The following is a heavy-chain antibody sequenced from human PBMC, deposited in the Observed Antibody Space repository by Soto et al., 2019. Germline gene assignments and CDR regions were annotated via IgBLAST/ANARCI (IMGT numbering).Heavy chain of an antibody. D-gene: IGHD3-22*01. Sequence: QVQLVESGGGVVQPGRSLRLSCAASGFTFSSYGMHWVRQAPGKGLEWVAVISYDGSNKYYADSVKGRFTISRDNSKNTLYLQMNSLRAEDTAVYYCAKAHRVYDSPTPFDYWGQGTLVTVSS. CDR3: AKAHRVYDSPTPFDY. V-gene: IGHV3-30*18. CDR1: GFTFSSYG. CDR2: ISYDGSNK. J-gene: IGHJ4*02.